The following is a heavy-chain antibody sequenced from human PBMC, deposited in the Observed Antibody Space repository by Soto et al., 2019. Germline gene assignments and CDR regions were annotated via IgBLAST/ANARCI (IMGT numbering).Heavy chain of an antibody. Sequence: PSQTLSLTCAISGDSVSSNTASWNWIRQSPSRGLEWLGRTYFRSKWYNDYAVSVKSRIIINPDTSNNQSSLQLNSVTPEYTAVDFCAKGDNLGPKTGYAFDPWGQGIMFTDSS. CDR1: GDSVSSNTAS. J-gene: IGHJ5*02. D-gene: IGHD5-12*01. CDR3: AKGDNLGPKTGYAFDP. V-gene: IGHV6-1*01. CDR2: TYFRSKWYN.